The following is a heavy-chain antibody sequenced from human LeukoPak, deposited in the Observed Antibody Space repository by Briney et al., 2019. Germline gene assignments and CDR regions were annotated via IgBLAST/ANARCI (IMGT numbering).Heavy chain of an antibody. CDR1: GGSFSGYY. J-gene: IGHJ4*02. CDR3: GSHPKYYYDSSGYC. CDR2: INHSGST. V-gene: IGHV4-34*01. Sequence: SETLSLTCAVYGGSFSGYYWSWIRQPPGKGLEWIGEINHSGSTNYNPSLKSRVTISVDTSKNQFSLKLSSVTAADTAVYYCGSHPKYYYDSSGYCWGQGTLVTVSS. D-gene: IGHD3-22*01.